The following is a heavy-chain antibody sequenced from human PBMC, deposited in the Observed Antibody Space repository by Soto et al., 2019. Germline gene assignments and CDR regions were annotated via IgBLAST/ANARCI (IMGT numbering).Heavy chain of an antibody. V-gene: IGHV4-31*03. D-gene: IGHD4-17*01. CDR3: ARGVYGDYFDY. J-gene: IGHJ4*02. CDR2: IYYSGST. CDR1: GGSMSSWGYS. Sequence: PSETLSLTCSVCGGSMSSWGYSWSWIRPHPGKGLEWIGYIYYSGSTYYNPSLKRRVTISVDTSKNQFSLKLRSVTAADTGVYYCARGVYGDYFDYWGQGTLVTVSS.